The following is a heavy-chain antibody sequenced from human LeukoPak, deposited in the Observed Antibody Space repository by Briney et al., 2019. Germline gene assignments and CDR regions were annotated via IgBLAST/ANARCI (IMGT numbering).Heavy chain of an antibody. CDR3: ARDTTGTTFYYGMDV. D-gene: IGHD1-1*01. Sequence: GGSLRLSCAASGFTFSSYSMNWVRQAPGKGLEWVSSISSSSSYIYYADSVKGRFTISRDDAKNSLYLQMNSLRAEDTAVYYCARDTTGTTFYYGMDVWGQGTTVTVSS. J-gene: IGHJ6*02. V-gene: IGHV3-21*01. CDR1: GFTFSSYS. CDR2: ISSSSSYI.